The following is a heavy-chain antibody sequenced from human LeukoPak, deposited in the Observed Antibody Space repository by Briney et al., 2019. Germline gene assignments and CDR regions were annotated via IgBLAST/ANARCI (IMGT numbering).Heavy chain of an antibody. J-gene: IGHJ4*02. V-gene: IGHV4-4*07. CDR2: IYTSGST. D-gene: IGHD3-10*01. CDR1: GVSISSYW. Sequence: PSETLSLTCTVSGVSISSYWWTWIRQPAGKGLEWIGRIYTSGSTNYNPSLESRVTMSVDTSKNQFSLKLSSVTAAGTALYYCARETGSGSYDYCGQGTLVTVSS. CDR3: ARETGSGSYDY.